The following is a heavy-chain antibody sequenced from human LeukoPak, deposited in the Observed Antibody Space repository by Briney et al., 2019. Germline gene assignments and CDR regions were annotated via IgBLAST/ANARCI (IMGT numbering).Heavy chain of an antibody. CDR1: GYTFTGYY. J-gene: IGHJ5*02. D-gene: IGHD3-22*01. CDR3: AREMGGGYYYDSSGPSLVGWFDP. CDR2: INPNSGGT. Sequence: ASVKVSCKASGYTFTGYYMHWVRQAPGQGLEWMGWINPNSGGTNYAQKFQGRVTMTRDTSISTAYMELSRLRSDDTAVYYCAREMGGGYYYDSSGPSLVGWFDPWGQGTLVTVSS. V-gene: IGHV1-2*02.